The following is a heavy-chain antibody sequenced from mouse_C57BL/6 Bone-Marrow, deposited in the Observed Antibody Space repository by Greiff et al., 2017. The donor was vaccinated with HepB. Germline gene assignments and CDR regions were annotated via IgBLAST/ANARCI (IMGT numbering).Heavy chain of an antibody. CDR1: GFTFNTYA. J-gene: IGHJ2*01. D-gene: IGHD1-1*01. CDR2: IRSKSSNYAT. V-gene: IGHV10-3*01. Sequence: GGGLVQPKGSLKLSCAASGFTFNTYAMHWVRQAPGKGLEWAARIRSKSSNYATYYADSVKDRFTISRDDSQSTLYLQMNNLKTEVTAMYYCVRDTDYYGSSYPYFDYWGQGTTLTVSS. CDR3: VRDTDYYGSSYPYFDY.